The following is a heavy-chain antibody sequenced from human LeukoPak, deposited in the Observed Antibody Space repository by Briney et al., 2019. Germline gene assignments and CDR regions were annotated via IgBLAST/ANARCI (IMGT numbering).Heavy chain of an antibody. CDR3: AREAPRIVVVVAATQYYGMDV. J-gene: IGHJ6*02. D-gene: IGHD2-15*01. Sequence: ASVKVSCKASGYTFTGYGISWVRQAPGQGLEWMGWISAYNGNTNYAQKLQGRVTMTTDTSTSTAYMELRSLRSDDTAVYYCAREAPRIVVVVAATQYYGMDVWGQGTTVTVSS. V-gene: IGHV1-18*01. CDR2: ISAYNGNT. CDR1: GYTFTGYG.